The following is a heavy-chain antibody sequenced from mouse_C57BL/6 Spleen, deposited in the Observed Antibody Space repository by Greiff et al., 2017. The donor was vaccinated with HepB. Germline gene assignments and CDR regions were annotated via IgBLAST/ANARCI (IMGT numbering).Heavy chain of an antibody. Sequence: EVKLMESGGGLVKPGGSLKLSCAASGFTFSDYGMHWVRQAPEKGLEWVAYISSGSSTIYYADTVKGRFTISRDNAKNTLFLQMTSLRSEDTAMYYCARDYGSTSWFAYWGQGTLVTVSA. D-gene: IGHD1-1*01. V-gene: IGHV5-17*01. CDR1: GFTFSDYG. J-gene: IGHJ3*01. CDR3: ARDYGSTSWFAY. CDR2: ISSGSSTI.